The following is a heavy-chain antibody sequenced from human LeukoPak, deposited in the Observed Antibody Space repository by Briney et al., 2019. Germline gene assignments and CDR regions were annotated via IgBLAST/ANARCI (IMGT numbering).Heavy chain of an antibody. CDR1: GFTLSSYS. V-gene: IGHV3-21*01. J-gene: IGHJ3*02. Sequence: PGGSLRLSCAVSGFTLSSYSMNWVRQAPGKGLEWVSSISSSSSYIYYADSVKGRFTISRDNARNSLYLQMNSLRAEDTAVYYCARDLGADNWNDGWSFGAFDIWGQGTMVTVSS. CDR3: ARDLGADNWNDGWSFGAFDI. CDR2: ISSSSSYI. D-gene: IGHD1-1*01.